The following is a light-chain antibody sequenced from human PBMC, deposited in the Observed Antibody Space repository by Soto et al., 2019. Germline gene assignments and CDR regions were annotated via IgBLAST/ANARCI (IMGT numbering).Light chain of an antibody. J-gene: IGLJ1*01. Sequence: QSVLTQPPSASGSPGQSVTISCTGTSSDVGGYNFVSWYQQHPGKAPKLMIYEVSKRPPGIPDRFSGSKSGNTASLTVSGLQAEDEADYYCSSYAGNRHFYVFGTGTKVTVL. CDR3: SSYAGNRHFYV. V-gene: IGLV2-8*01. CDR2: EVS. CDR1: SSDVGGYNF.